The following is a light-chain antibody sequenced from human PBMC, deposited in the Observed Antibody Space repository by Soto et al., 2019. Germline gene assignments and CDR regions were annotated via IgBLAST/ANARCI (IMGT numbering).Light chain of an antibody. J-gene: IGKJ4*01. CDR2: AAS. CDR3: QQYNIYPLT. CDR1: QDIISY. Sequence: DVQMTQSPSSLSASVGDRVTITCRASQDIISYLAWYQQKPGNAPKSLIYAASSLQTGVPSRFSGSESGTDFTLTINNLQPEDSATYYCQQYNIYPLTFGGGTKLEIK. V-gene: IGKV1D-16*01.